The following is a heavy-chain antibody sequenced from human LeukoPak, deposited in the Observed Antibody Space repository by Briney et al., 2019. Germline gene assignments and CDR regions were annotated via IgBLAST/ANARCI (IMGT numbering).Heavy chain of an antibody. D-gene: IGHD6-6*01. V-gene: IGHV3-7*01. Sequence: GGSLRLSCAASGFTFSSYAMTWVRQAPGKGPEWVANIKQDGSQRYYVDSVRGRFTISRDNAKNSLFLQMNGLRAEDMAVYYCARRGGSSSRRSPIDYWGQGTLVTVSS. J-gene: IGHJ4*02. CDR1: GFTFSSYA. CDR2: IKQDGSQR. CDR3: ARRGGSSSRRSPIDY.